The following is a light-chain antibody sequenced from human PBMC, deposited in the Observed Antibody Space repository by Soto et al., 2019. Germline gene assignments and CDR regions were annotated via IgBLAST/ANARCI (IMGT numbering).Light chain of an antibody. CDR3: QQYGSSPGYT. V-gene: IGKV3-20*01. J-gene: IGKJ2*01. CDR1: QSVSSSY. Sequence: EMVLTQSPGTLSLSPGERATLSCRASQSVSSSYLAWYQQKPGQAPRLLIYGASSRATGIPDRFSGSGSGTDFTLTISRLEPEDFAVHYCQQYGSSPGYTFGQGTKLEIK. CDR2: GAS.